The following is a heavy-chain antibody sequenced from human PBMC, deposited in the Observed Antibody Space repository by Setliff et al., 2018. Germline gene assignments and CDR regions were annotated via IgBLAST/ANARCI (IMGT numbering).Heavy chain of an antibody. J-gene: IGHJ4*02. Sequence: SETLSLTCAVSGDSISSGNWWSWVRQPPEKGLEWIGEIYHSGTTNYNPSLKSRVTMSVDKSRNQFSLRLTSVTAADTAIYYCTRAYSGSHDYWGQGTLVTVSS. V-gene: IGHV4-4*02. CDR1: GDSISSGNW. CDR2: IYHSGTT. D-gene: IGHD1-26*01. CDR3: TRAYSGSHDY.